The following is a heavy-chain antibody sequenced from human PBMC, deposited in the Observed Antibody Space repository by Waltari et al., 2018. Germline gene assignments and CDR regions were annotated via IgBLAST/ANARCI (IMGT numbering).Heavy chain of an antibody. CDR2: INHSGST. J-gene: IGHJ4*02. Sequence: QVQLQQWGAGLLKPSETLSLTCAVYGGSFSGYYWSWIRQPPGKGLEWIGEINHSGSTNYNPSLKSRVTISVDTSKNQFSLKLSSVTAADTAVYYCARGKRWYVDYWGQGTLVTVSS. V-gene: IGHV4-34*01. D-gene: IGHD1-20*01. CDR3: ARGKRWYVDY. CDR1: GGSFSGYY.